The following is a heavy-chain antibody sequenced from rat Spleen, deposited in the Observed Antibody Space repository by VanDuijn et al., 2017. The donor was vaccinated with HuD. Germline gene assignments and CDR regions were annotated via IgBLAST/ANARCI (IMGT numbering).Heavy chain of an antibody. CDR3: ARHPQLGAYWYFDF. J-gene: IGHJ1*01. Sequence: EVQLVESGGGLVQPGRSMKLSCAASGFTFTNYYMAWVRQAPTKGLEWVASISAGGGNTYYRDSVKGRFTISRENAKATLYLQMHSLRSEDTATYYCARHPQLGAYWYFDFWGPGTMVTVSS. CDR2: ISAGGGNT. D-gene: IGHD5-1*01. V-gene: IGHV5-25*01. CDR1: GFTFTNYY.